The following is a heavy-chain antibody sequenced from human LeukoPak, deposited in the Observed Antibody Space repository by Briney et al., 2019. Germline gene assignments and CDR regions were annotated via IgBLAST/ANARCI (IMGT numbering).Heavy chain of an antibody. CDR3: ARGYYDFWSGYYDYYYGMDV. Sequence: SETLSLTCTVSGGSISSSSYYWGWIRQPPGTGLEWIGSIYYSGSTYYNPSLKSRVTISVDTSKNQFSLKLSSVTAAGTAVYYCARGYYDFWSGYYDYYYGMDVWGQGTTVTVSS. CDR1: GGSISSSSYY. J-gene: IGHJ6*02. CDR2: IYYSGST. V-gene: IGHV4-39*01. D-gene: IGHD3-3*01.